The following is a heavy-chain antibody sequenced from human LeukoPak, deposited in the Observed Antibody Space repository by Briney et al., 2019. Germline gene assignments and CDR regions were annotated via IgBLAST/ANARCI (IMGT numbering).Heavy chain of an antibody. CDR3: ARDDILTTDAFDI. D-gene: IGHD3-9*01. CDR2: INHSGST. Sequence: PSETLSLTCAVYGGSFSGYYWSWNRQPPGKGLEWIGEINHSGSTNYNPSLKSRVTISVDTSKNQFSLKLSSVTAADTAVYYCARDDILTTDAFDIWGQGTMVTVSS. CDR1: GGSFSGYY. V-gene: IGHV4-34*01. J-gene: IGHJ3*02.